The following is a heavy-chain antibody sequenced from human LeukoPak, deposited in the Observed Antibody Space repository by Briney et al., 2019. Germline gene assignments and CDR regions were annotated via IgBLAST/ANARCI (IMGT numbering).Heavy chain of an antibody. CDR2: MNPNSGNT. J-gene: IGHJ3*02. CDR3: VRGYYDSSGYYFLSAFDI. V-gene: IGHV1-8*01. Sequence: ASVKVSCKASGYTFTSYDINWVRQATGQGLEWMGWMNPNSGNTGYAQKFQGRVTMTRNTSISTAYMELSSLRSEDTAVYYCVRGYYDSSGYYFLSAFDIWGQGTVVTVSS. D-gene: IGHD3-22*01. CDR1: GYTFTSYD.